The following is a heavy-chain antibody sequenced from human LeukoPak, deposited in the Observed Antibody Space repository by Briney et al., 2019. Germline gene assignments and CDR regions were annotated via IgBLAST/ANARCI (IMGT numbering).Heavy chain of an antibody. V-gene: IGHV3-7*01. D-gene: IGHD4-17*01. CDR2: IKQDGSEK. Sequence: PGGSLRLSCAASGFTFSSYWMSWVRQAPGKGLEWVANIKQDGSEKYYVDSVKGRFTISRDNAKNSLYLQMGSLRAEDMAVYYCARDDGTTVTTSPPFDYWGQGTLVTVSS. CDR3: ARDDGTTVTTSPPFDY. CDR1: GFTFSSYW. J-gene: IGHJ4*02.